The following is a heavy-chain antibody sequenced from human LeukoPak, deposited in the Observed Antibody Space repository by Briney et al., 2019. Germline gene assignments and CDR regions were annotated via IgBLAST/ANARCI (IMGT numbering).Heavy chain of an antibody. CDR1: GFSFRNYA. CDR3: AKANWVSNADAVW. D-gene: IGHD1-1*01. CDR2: IRGGRGET. J-gene: IGHJ4*02. Sequence: GGSLRLSCAASGFSFRNYAMSWVRQAPARGPEWVSSIRGGRGETFYADSVKGRFTLSRDDSRNTVYLQLNNLTVEDTAIYYCAKANWVSNADAVWWGRGTQVTVSS. V-gene: IGHV3-23*01.